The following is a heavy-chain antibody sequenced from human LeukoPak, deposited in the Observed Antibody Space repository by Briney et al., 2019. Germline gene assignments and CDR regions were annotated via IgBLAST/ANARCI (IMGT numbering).Heavy chain of an antibody. CDR2: IIPMINTP. V-gene: IGHV1-69*13. Sequence: SVKLSCKASGGTFRSYAITWVRQAPGKGLEWMGGIIPMINTPKYAQKFQGRVSITADESTSTGYMEVSSLRSEDTAVYYCAIFEGTYGDNENDYWGQGTLVTVSS. D-gene: IGHD4-17*01. J-gene: IGHJ4*02. CDR1: GGTFRSYA. CDR3: AIFEGTYGDNENDY.